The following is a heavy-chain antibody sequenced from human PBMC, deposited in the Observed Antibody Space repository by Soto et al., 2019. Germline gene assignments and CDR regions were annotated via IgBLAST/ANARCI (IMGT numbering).Heavy chain of an antibody. V-gene: IGHV1-18*01. D-gene: IGHD2-8*01. CDR1: GYTFSRYG. J-gene: IGHJ6*02. CDR2: ISGYNGDT. CDR3: AKNGQPPYYYYGMDV. Sequence: QGQLVQSGPEVKKSGASVKVSCKASGYTFSRYGISWVRQAPGQGLEWMGWISGYNGDTKYAQKVQGRLTMTIDTSTYTAYMELRSLTSDDTAIYDCAKNGQPPYYYYGMDVWGQGTTVTVSS.